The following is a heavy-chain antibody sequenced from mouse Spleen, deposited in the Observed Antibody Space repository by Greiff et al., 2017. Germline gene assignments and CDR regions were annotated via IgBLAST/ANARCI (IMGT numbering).Heavy chain of an antibody. D-gene: IGHD1-1*01. CDR1: GFSLTSYG. J-gene: IGHJ1*01. CDR2: LWRGGST. V-gene: IGHV2-5*01. CDR3: AKNGAVVARDWYFDV. Sequence: QVQLQQSGPGLVQPSQSLSITCTVSGFSLTSYGVHWVRQSPGKGLEWLGVLWRGGSTDYNAAFMSRLSITKDNSKSQVFFKMNSLQADDTAIYYCAKNGAVVARDWYFDVWGAGTTVTVSS.